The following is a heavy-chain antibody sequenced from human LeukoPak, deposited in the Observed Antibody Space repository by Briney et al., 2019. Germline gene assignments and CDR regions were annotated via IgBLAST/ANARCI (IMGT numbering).Heavy chain of an antibody. CDR2: IYGGGNI. D-gene: IGHD5-24*01. Sequence: GGSLRLSCAASGFTVSSNYMNWVRQAPGKGLEWVSVIYGGGNIYYADSVKGRFTISRDNSKNTLYLQMNSLRAEDTAVYYCARGAGYNYPYYFAYGGQGTLVTVSS. CDR3: ARGAGYNYPYYFAY. J-gene: IGHJ4*02. CDR1: GFTVSSNY. V-gene: IGHV3-53*01.